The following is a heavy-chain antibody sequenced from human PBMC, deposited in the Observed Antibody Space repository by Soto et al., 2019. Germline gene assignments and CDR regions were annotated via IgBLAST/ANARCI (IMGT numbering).Heavy chain of an antibody. CDR3: ARDRYSSSPDFDY. D-gene: IGHD6-6*01. CDR2: IYYNGNN. Sequence: LSLTCAVSGASTSSYYWSGIRQPPGKGLEWIGYIYYNGNNNYNPSLKSPVSISLDTSKNQFSLKLNYVTAEETAVYYCARDRYSSSPDFDYWGQGTMVTVSS. CDR1: GASTSSYY. V-gene: IGHV4-59*01. J-gene: IGHJ4*02.